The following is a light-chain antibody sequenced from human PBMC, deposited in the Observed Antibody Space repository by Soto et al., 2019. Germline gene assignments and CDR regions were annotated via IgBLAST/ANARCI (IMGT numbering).Light chain of an antibody. J-gene: IGKJ1*01. CDR1: QSVTTSY. CDR2: GTS. Sequence: EIVLTQSPGTLSLSPGERATLSCRTSQSVTTSYLAWYQQKPGQAPRLLIYGTSNRATGIPDRFSGSGSATDFTLTISRLEPEDFAVYYCQQYLTSPKTFGQGTKVEIK. CDR3: QQYLTSPKT. V-gene: IGKV3-20*01.